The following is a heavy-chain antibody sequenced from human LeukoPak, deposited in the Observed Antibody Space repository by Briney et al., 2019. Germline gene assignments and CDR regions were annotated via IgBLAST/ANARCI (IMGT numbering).Heavy chain of an antibody. D-gene: IGHD2-2*01. J-gene: IGHJ4*02. CDR2: IYPGDSDT. CDR3: ARHLTPPAKVVPAAMGY. Sequence: LGESLKISCKGSGYSFTSYWIGWVRQMPGKGPEWMGIIYPGDSDTGYSPSFQGQVTISADKTIRTAYLQWSSLKASDTAMYYCARHLTPPAKVVPAAMGYWGQGTLVTVSS. CDR1: GYSFTSYW. V-gene: IGHV5-51*01.